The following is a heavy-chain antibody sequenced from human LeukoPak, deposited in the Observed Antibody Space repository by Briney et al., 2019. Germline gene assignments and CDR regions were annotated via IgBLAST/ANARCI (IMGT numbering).Heavy chain of an antibody. Sequence: ASVKVSCKASGYTFTSYAMHWVRQAPGQRLEWMGWINAGNGITKYSQEFQGRVTITRDTSASTAYMELSSLRSEDMAVYYCARASARTYDYVWGSYRPYFDYWGQGTLVTVSS. J-gene: IGHJ4*02. CDR3: ARASARTYDYVWGSYRPYFDY. D-gene: IGHD3-16*02. V-gene: IGHV1-3*03. CDR1: GYTFTSYA. CDR2: INAGNGIT.